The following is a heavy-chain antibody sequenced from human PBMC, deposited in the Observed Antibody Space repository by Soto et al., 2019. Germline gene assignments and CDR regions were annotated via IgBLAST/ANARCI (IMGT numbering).Heavy chain of an antibody. CDR2: IYYSGST. J-gene: IGHJ5*02. CDR3: AREIRFLEWLSSQNWFDP. D-gene: IGHD3-3*01. Sequence: QVQLQESGPGLVKPSQTLSLTCTVSGGSISSGDYYWSWIRQPPGKGLEWIGYIYYSGSTYYNPSLKSRVTISVDTSKNQFSRKLSSVTAADTAVYYCAREIRFLEWLSSQNWFDPWGQGTLVTVSS. V-gene: IGHV4-30-4*01. CDR1: GGSISSGDYY.